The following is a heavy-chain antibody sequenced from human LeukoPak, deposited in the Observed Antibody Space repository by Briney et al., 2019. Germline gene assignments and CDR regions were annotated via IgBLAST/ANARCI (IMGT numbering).Heavy chain of an antibody. CDR1: GESFSGYY. Sequence: SETLSLTCAVYGESFSGYYWSWIRQPPGKGLEWIGEINHSGSTNYNPSLKSRVTISVDTSKNQFSLKLSSVTAADTAVYYCARGYSSGWYAGWFDPWGQGTLVTVSS. D-gene: IGHD6-19*01. J-gene: IGHJ5*02. CDR3: ARGYSSGWYAGWFDP. V-gene: IGHV4-34*01. CDR2: INHSGST.